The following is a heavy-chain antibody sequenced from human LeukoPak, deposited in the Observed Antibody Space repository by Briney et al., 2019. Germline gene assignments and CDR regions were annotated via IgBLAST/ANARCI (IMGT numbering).Heavy chain of an antibody. CDR2: INPNSGGT. CDR1: GYTFTGYY. V-gene: IGHV1-2*02. D-gene: IGHD6-13*01. J-gene: IGHJ5*02. CDR3: ARDMYGSSWYDWFDP. Sequence: ASVKVSCKASGYTFTGYYMHWVRQAPGQGLEWMGWINPNSGGTNYAQKFQGRVTMTRDTSISTAYMELSRLRSDDTAVYYCARDMYGSSWYDWFDPWGQGTLVTVSS.